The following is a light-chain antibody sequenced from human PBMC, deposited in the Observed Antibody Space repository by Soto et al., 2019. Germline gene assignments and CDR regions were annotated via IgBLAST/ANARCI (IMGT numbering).Light chain of an antibody. J-gene: IGLJ1*01. Sequence: QYVLTQPASVSGSPGQSITISCTGTSSDISGYNYVSWYQQHPGKAPKLMIYEGSKRPSVISNRFSGSKSGNTASLTISVLQAEDEADYYCISYTSASTLYVFGTGTKLTVL. CDR2: EGS. CDR3: ISYTSASTLYV. V-gene: IGLV2-14*01. CDR1: SSDISGYNY.